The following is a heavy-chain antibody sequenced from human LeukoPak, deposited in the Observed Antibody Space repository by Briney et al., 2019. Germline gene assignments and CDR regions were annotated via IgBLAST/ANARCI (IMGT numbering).Heavy chain of an antibody. D-gene: IGHD2-15*01. CDR1: GFTFSSYS. Sequence: PGGSLRLSCAASGFTFSSYSMNWVRQAPGKGLEWVSSVSSSSSYIYYADSVKGRFTISRDNAKNSLYLQMNSLRAEDTAVYYCARDSDIYYFDYWGQGTLVTVSS. CDR2: VSSSSSYI. CDR3: ARDSDIYYFDY. J-gene: IGHJ4*02. V-gene: IGHV3-21*01.